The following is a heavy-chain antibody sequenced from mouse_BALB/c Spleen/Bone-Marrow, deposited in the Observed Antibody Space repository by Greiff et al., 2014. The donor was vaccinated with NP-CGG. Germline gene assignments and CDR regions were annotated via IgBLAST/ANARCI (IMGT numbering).Heavy chain of an antibody. CDR1: GFNIKDTY. D-gene: IGHD1-1*01. CDR2: IDPANGNT. Sequence: VQLKESGAELVKPGASVKLSCTAPGFNIKDTYMHWVKQRPEQGLEWIGRIDPANGNTKYDPKFQGKATITADTSSNTAYLQLSSLTSEDTAVYYCAIYYYGSSGFAYWGRGTLVTVSA. J-gene: IGHJ3*01. V-gene: IGHV14-3*02. CDR3: AIYYYGSSGFAY.